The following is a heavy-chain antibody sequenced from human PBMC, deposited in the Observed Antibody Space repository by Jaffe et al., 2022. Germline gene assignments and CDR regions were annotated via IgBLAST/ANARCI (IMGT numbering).Heavy chain of an antibody. CDR1: GGSISSSSYY. CDR3: ARQYYDFWSGRTNWFDP. D-gene: IGHD3-3*01. J-gene: IGHJ5*02. Sequence: QLQLQESGPGLVKPSETLSLTCTVSGGSISSSSYYWGWIRQPPGKGLEWIGSIYYSGSTYYNPSLKSRVTISVDTSKNQFSLKLSSVTAADTAVYYCARQYYDFWSGRTNWFDPWGQGTLVTVSS. V-gene: IGHV4-39*01. CDR2: IYYSGST.